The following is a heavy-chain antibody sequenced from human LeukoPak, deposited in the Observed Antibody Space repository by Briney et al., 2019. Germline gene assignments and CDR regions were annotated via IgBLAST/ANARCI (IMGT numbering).Heavy chain of an antibody. J-gene: IGHJ4*02. Sequence: GASVKVSCKASGYTFTSYFIHWVRQAPGQGPEWMGIINPSGGSTTYAQKFQGRVTMTRDTSTTTVYMELSSLRSEDTAVYYCARRLDYEFDYWGQGTLVTVPS. CDR2: INPSGGST. CDR1: GYTFTSYF. D-gene: IGHD3-16*01. CDR3: ARRLDYEFDY. V-gene: IGHV1-46*01.